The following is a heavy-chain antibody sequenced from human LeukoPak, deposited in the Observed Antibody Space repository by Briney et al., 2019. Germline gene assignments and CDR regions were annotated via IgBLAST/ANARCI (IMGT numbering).Heavy chain of an antibody. CDR2: ISSNGGST. CDR3: VKAHSSSWYYFEY. J-gene: IGHJ4*02. D-gene: IGHD6-13*01. CDR1: GFSFSSYG. V-gene: IGHV3-64D*06. Sequence: PGGSLRLSCSASGFSFSSYGMHWVRQAPGKGLEHVSAISSNGGSTYYADSVKGRVTISRDNSNDTVYLQMSSLRTEDTAVYYCVKAHSSSWYYFEYWGQGTLVTVSS.